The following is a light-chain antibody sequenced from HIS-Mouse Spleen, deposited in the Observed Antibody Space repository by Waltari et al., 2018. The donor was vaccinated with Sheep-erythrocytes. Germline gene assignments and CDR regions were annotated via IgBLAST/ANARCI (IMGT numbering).Light chain of an antibody. CDR2: AAS. Sequence: AIQMTQSPSSLAASGGDRVTITCRASQGIRNDLGWYQQKPGKAPKLLIYAASSLQSGVPSRFSGSGSGTDFTLTISSLQPEDFATYYCLQDYNYPWTFGQGTKVEIK. J-gene: IGKJ1*01. CDR1: QGIRND. V-gene: IGKV1-6*01. CDR3: LQDYNYPWT.